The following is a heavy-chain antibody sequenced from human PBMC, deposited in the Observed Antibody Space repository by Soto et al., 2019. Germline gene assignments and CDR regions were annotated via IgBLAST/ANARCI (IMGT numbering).Heavy chain of an antibody. CDR2: IKQDGSER. D-gene: IGHD5-12*01. V-gene: IGHV3-7*01. CDR1: GFTISSYW. CDR3: ARWDNGYYF. Sequence: EVQLVESGGTLVQPGVSLRLSCAASGFTISSYWMSWVRQAPGKGLEWVANIKQDGSERYYMGSVNGRFTISRDNAKNSLYLQMSSLTVEDTAVYYCARWDNGYYFGGQGTLVTISS. J-gene: IGHJ4*02.